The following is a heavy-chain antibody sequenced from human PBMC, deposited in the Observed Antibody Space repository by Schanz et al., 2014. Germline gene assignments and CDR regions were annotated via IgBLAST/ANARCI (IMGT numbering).Heavy chain of an antibody. Sequence: VPLVESGGGVVQPGRSLRLSCAASGFTFSTHAMHWVRQAPGKGLEWVALVSSDGNNDYYTDSVKGRFTISGDSSKYTVYLQMNSLRADDTAVYYCAKGPYYYYYMDVWGNGTTVTVSS. CDR2: VSSDGNND. CDR3: AKGPYYYYYMDV. V-gene: IGHV3-30*18. J-gene: IGHJ6*03. CDR1: GFTFSTHA.